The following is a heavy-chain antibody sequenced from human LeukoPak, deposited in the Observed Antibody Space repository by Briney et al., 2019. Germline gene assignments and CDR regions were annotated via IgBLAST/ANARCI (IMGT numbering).Heavy chain of an antibody. CDR1: GYTFTSYG. J-gene: IGHJ4*02. Sequence: ASVKVSCKASGYTFTSYGISWVRQAPGQGLEWMGWISAYNGNTNYAQKLQGRVTMTTDTSTSTAYMELRSLRSDDTAVYYCARGWGYCSSTSCLGDYWGQGTLVTVCS. V-gene: IGHV1-18*01. CDR3: ARGWGYCSSTSCLGDY. D-gene: IGHD2-2*01. CDR2: ISAYNGNT.